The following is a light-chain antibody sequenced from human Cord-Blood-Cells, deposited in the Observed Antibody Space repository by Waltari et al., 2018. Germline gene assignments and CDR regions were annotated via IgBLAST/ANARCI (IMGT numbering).Light chain of an antibody. Sequence: QSALTQPPSASGSPGQSVTISCTGTSSDVGGYNYVSWYQQHPGKAPKLMIYEVSKRPPGSPDRFSGSKSGTTASLTVSGLQAEDEADYYCSSYAGSNNVVFGGGTKLTVL. CDR2: EVS. J-gene: IGLJ2*01. V-gene: IGLV2-8*01. CDR3: SSYAGSNNVV. CDR1: SSDVGGYNY.